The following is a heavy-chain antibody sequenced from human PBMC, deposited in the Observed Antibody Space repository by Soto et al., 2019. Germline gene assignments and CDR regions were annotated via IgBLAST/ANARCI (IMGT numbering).Heavy chain of an antibody. CDR1: GFTFSSYG. Sequence: PGGSLRLSCAASGFTFSSYGMHWVRQAPGKGLEWVAVIWYDGSNKYYADSVKGRFTISRDNSKNTLYLQMNSLRAEDTAVYYCARFSYYDSSGCSPLEYWGLGALVTVSS. CDR2: IWYDGSNK. D-gene: IGHD3-22*01. V-gene: IGHV3-33*01. J-gene: IGHJ4*02. CDR3: ARFSYYDSSGCSPLEY.